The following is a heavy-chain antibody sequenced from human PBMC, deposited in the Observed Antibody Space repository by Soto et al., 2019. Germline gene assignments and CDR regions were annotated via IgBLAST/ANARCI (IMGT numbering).Heavy chain of an antibody. V-gene: IGHV1-18*04. CDR2: ISAYNGNT. CDR1: GYTFTSYG. Sequence: ASVKVSCKASGYTFTSYGISWVRQAPGQGLEWMGWISAYNGNTNYAQKLQGRVTMTTDTSTSTAYMELRSLRSDDTAVYYCARDRVAEGQHYYYGMDVWGQGTTVTVSS. D-gene: IGHD2-15*01. J-gene: IGHJ6*02. CDR3: ARDRVAEGQHYYYGMDV.